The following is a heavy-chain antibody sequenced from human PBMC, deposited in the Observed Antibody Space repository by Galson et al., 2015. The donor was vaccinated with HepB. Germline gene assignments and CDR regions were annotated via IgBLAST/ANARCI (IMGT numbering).Heavy chain of an antibody. J-gene: IGHJ5*02. CDR3: ARDRGPYGDYVRWFDP. CDR1: GFTFSSYA. V-gene: IGHV3-30-3*01. CDR2: ISYDGSNK. Sequence: SLRLSCAASGFTFSSYAMHWVRQAPGKGLEWVAVISYDGSNKYYADSVKGRFTISRDNSKNTLYLQMNSLRAEDTAVYYCARDRGPYGDYVRWFDPWGQGTLVTVSS. D-gene: IGHD4-17*01.